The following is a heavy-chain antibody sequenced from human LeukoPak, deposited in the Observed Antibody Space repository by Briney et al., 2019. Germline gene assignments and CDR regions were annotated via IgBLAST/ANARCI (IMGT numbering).Heavy chain of an antibody. V-gene: IGHV3-21*01. Sequence: GGSLRLSCAASGFTFSSYSMNWVRQAPGKGLEWVPSISSSSSYIYYADSVKGRFTISRDNAKNSLYLQMNSLRAEDTAVYYCARAYRYPYYYDSSGYGAFDIWGQGTMVTVSS. CDR2: ISSSSSYI. J-gene: IGHJ3*02. D-gene: IGHD3-22*01. CDR1: GFTFSSYS. CDR3: ARAYRYPYYYDSSGYGAFDI.